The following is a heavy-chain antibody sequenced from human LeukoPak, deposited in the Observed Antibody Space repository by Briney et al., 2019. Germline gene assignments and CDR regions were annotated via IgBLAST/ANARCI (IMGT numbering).Heavy chain of an antibody. J-gene: IGHJ3*02. CDR1: GFTFSSYW. CDR3: ARGGPYSWDGLDI. D-gene: IGHD2-15*01. Sequence: PGGSLRLSCAASGFTFSSYWMHWVRQAPGKGLVWVSTINSAGSITPYADSVKGRFTISRDNAKNTLYLQMNSLRDEDTAIYYCARGGPYSWDGLDIWGQGTMVTVSS. V-gene: IGHV3-74*01. CDR2: INSAGSIT.